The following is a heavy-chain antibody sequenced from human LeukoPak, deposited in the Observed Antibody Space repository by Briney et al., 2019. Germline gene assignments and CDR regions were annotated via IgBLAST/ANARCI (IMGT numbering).Heavy chain of an antibody. V-gene: IGHV3-64*01. J-gene: IGHJ6*02. CDR1: GFTFNTYS. D-gene: IGHD3-16*01. Sequence: PGESLTLSCAASGFTFNTYSIRWVRQAPAKGLEYVSGVGSDGIHTYHANSVKGRFTISRDNSKNTVYLHMGSMRGDDMAVYYCVRDDPRTRPNFGMDVWGQGTTVAVS. CDR3: VRDDPRTRPNFGMDV. CDR2: VGSDGIHT.